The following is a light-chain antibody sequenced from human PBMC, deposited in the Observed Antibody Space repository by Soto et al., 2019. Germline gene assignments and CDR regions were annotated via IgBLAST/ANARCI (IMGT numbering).Light chain of an antibody. V-gene: IGKV1-5*03. CDR3: QQYNSYSQT. J-gene: IGKJ1*01. CDR2: KAS. Sequence: IHMTQSPSTLSASLVDIVTITCRASQTISNWLAWYQQKPGKAPKLLIYKASTLESGVPSRFSGSGSGTEFTLTISSLQPEDFATYYCQQYNSYSQTFGQGTKVDI. CDR1: QTISNW.